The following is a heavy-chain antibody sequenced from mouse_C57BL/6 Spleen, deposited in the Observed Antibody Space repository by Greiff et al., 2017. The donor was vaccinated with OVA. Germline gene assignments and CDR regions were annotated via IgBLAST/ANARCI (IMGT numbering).Heavy chain of an antibody. D-gene: IGHD2-1*01. CDR2: ISSGGSYT. J-gene: IGHJ2*01. V-gene: IGHV5-6*01. CDR1: GFTFSSYG. Sequence: VQLKESGGDLVKPGGSLKLSCAASGFTFSSYGMSWVRQTPDKRLEWVATISSGGSYTYYPDSVKGRFTISRDNAKNTLYLQMSSLKSEDTAMYYCARIYYGNLYYFDYWGQGTTLTVSS. CDR3: ARIYYGNLYYFDY.